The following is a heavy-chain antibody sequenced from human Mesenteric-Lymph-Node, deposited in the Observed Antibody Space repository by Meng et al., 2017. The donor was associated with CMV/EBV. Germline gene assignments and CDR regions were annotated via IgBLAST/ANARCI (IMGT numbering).Heavy chain of an antibody. Sequence: ASGFTFSTYAMHWVRQAPGKGLEWVAVISKDGKNEYYVDAVKGRFTISRDNSKNTLYLQMNRLRAEDTAVYYCARGEYSSSWYGDYWGQGTLVTVSS. CDR2: ISKDGKNE. CDR1: GFTFSTYA. V-gene: IGHV3-30*04. CDR3: ARGEYSSSWYGDY. D-gene: IGHD6-13*01. J-gene: IGHJ4*02.